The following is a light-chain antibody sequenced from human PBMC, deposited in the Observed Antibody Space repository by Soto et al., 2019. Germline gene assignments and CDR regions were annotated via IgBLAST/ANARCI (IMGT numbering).Light chain of an antibody. V-gene: IGLV2-23*01. J-gene: IGLJ1*01. CDR2: EGG. CDR1: SSNIGGYNI. Sequence: QSVLTQPASVSGSPGQSITISCSGTSSNIGGYNIVSWYQQHPGKAPKGIIYEGGKRASGVSDRFSGSTSGVTASLTISGLPAEDEAEYYCCSYVGATTYVFGSGTKVTVL. CDR3: CSYVGATTYV.